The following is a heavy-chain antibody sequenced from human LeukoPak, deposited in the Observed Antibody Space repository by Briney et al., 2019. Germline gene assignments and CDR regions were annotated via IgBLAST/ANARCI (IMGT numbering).Heavy chain of an antibody. V-gene: IGHV3-33*01. CDR3: VRGVGVSRFNYYDP. Sequence: GGSLRLSCAASGFTFSSYGMHWVRQAPGKGLEWVAVIWYDGSNKYYADSVKGRFTISRDNSKNTLYLQMNSLRAEDTAVYYCVRGVGVSRFNYYDPWGQGTLVTVSS. J-gene: IGHJ5*02. D-gene: IGHD1-1*01. CDR1: GFTFSSYG. CDR2: IWYDGSNK.